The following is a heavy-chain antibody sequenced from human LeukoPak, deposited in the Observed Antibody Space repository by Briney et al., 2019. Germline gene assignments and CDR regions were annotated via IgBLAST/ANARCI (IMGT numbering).Heavy chain of an antibody. CDR3: ARASYYYDSSGYCYGQVWYMDV. CDR1: GGSISSGDYY. CDR2: IYYSGST. V-gene: IGHV4-30-4*08. J-gene: IGHJ6*03. D-gene: IGHD3-22*01. Sequence: SETLSLTCTVSGGSISSGDYYWSWIRQPPGKGLEWIGYIYYSGSTYYNPSLKSRVTISVDTSKNQFSLKLSSVTAADTAVYYCARASYYYDSSGYCYGQVWYMDVWGKGTTVTVSS.